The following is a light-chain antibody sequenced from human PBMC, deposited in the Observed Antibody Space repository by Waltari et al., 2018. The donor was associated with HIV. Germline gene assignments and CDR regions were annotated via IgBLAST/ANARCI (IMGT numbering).Light chain of an antibody. J-gene: IGLJ2*01. CDR3: CSYAGSSTLV. Sequence: QSALTQPASVSGSPGPSITISCTGTSSAVGSSNLSSWYQQHPGKAPKLMIYEVSKRPSGVSNRFSGSKSGNTASLTISGLQAEDEADYYCCSYAGSSTLVFGGGIKLTVL. CDR1: SSAVGSSNL. V-gene: IGLV2-23*02. CDR2: EVS.